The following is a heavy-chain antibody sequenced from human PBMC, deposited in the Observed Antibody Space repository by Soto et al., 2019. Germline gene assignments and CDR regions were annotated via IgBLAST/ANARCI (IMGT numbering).Heavy chain of an antibody. CDR2: VYFTGST. Sequence: SETLSLTCTVSGDSVSSGIYYWSWIRQPPGKGLEWLGYVYFTGSTDYNPSLKSRVTISLNTSKNQFSLRLSSVTAADTAVYYCARGRLSTSYLDYWGKGTLVTVSS. V-gene: IGHV4-61*01. J-gene: IGHJ4*02. CDR3: ARGRLSTSYLDY. CDR1: GDSVSSGIYY. D-gene: IGHD2-2*01.